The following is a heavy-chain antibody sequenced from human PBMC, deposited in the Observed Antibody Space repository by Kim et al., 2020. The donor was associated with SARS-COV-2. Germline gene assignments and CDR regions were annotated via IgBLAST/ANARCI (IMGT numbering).Heavy chain of an antibody. CDR2: NE. D-gene: IGHD1-26*01. V-gene: IGHV3-30*01. CDR3: AREGDTSGLDV. J-gene: IGHJ6*02. Sequence: NEYEADSVKGRFNITRDNLKNTQYLQMNSLSAEDTALYYCAREGDTSGLDVWGQGTTVTVSS.